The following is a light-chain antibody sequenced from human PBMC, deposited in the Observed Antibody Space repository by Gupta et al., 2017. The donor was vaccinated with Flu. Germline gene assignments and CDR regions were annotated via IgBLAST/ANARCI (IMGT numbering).Light chain of an antibody. CDR1: QGLVYSDGTY. V-gene: IGKV2-30*01. J-gene: IGKJ1*01. Sequence: DVVMSQSPLSLAVTLGQPACISCRSSQGLVYSDGTYLHWIQQRPGQSPRRLIYLVSNRESGVPDRFSGSGSGTDFTLRISRVEADDVGIYYCMQGAHWPWAFGQGTKLEIK. CDR3: MQGAHWPWA. CDR2: LVS.